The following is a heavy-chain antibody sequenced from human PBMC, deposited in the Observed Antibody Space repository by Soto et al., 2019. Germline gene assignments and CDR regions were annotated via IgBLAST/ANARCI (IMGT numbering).Heavy chain of an antibody. V-gene: IGHV3-30-3*01. CDR2: ISYDGSNK. D-gene: IGHD5-18*01. CDR3: ARDEKLWLIYYYYGMDV. CDR1: GFTFSSYA. Sequence: GGSLRLSCAASGFTFSSYAMHWVRQAPGKGLEWVAVISYDGSNKYYADSVKGRFTISRDNSKNTLYLQMNSLRAEDTAVYYCARDEKLWLIYYYYGMDVWGQVTTVTVSS. J-gene: IGHJ6*02.